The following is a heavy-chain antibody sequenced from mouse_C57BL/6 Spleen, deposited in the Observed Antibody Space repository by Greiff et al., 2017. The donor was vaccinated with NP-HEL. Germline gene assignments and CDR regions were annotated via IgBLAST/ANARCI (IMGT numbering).Heavy chain of an antibody. V-gene: IGHV5-17*01. J-gene: IGHJ2*01. CDR3: ARGWTTVVAPFDY. CDR2: ISSGSSTI. CDR1: GFTFSDYG. Sequence: EVQVVESGGGLVKPGGSLKLSCAASGFTFSDYGMHWVRQAPEKGLEWVAYISSGSSTIYYADTVKGRFTISRDNAKNTLFLQMTSLRSEDTAMYYCARGWTTVVAPFDYWGQGTTLTVSS. D-gene: IGHD1-1*01.